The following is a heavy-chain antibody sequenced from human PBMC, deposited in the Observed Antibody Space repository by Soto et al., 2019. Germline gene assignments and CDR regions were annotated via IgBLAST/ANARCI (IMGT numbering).Heavy chain of an antibody. CDR3: ARDPPLNYDFWSGYYTGFDP. CDR1: GFTFSSYS. V-gene: IGHV3-48*02. D-gene: IGHD3-3*01. Sequence: EVQLVESGGGMVHPGGSLRLSCAASGFTFSSYSMNWVRQAPGKGLEWVSYISSSSSTIYYADSVKGRFTISRDNAKNSLYLQMNSLRDEDTAVYYCARDPPLNYDFWSGYYTGFDPWGQGTLVTVSS. CDR2: ISSSSSTI. J-gene: IGHJ5*02.